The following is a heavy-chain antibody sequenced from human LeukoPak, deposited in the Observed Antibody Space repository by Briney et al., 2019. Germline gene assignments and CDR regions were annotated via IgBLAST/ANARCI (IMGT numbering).Heavy chain of an antibody. CDR1: GGSITSSSYY. Sequence: SETLSLTCTVSGGSITSSSYYWGWIRQPPGKGLHWIGSFYYSGSTYYNPPLKSRVTIYVDTSKNQFSLKLSSVTAADTAVYYCARGRRDGYNLEYFDKWGQGTLVTVSS. V-gene: IGHV4-39*01. CDR3: ARGRRDGYNLEYFDK. J-gene: IGHJ4*02. CDR2: FYYSGST. D-gene: IGHD5-24*01.